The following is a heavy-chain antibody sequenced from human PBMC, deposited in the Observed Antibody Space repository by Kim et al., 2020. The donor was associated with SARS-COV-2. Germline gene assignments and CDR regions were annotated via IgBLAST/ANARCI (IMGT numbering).Heavy chain of an antibody. J-gene: IGHJ5*02. D-gene: IGHD2-15*01. CDR3: ASYGKSSGGTSVWFDL. CDR1: GGSISGYY. Sequence: SETLSLTCSVSGGSISGYYWSWIRQPPGKGLEWIGLIYYTGNTRYSPSLMSRVTISVDTSKNQFSLNLSSVTAADTAVYYCASYGKSSGGTSVWFDLWGQGTLVTVSS. CDR2: IYYTGNT. V-gene: IGHV4-59*12.